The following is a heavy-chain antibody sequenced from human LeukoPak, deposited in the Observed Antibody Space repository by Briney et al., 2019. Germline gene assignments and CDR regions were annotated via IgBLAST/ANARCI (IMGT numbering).Heavy chain of an antibody. CDR1: RGSISSNNW. Sequence: SETLSLTCAVSRGSISSNNWWSWVRQPPGKRLEWIAEVYHSGSTNYNPSLKSRVTISVDKSKNQFSLKLSSVTAADTAMYYCARDSYYFGSGSDNTPYNWFDPWGQGTLVTVSS. D-gene: IGHD3-10*01. J-gene: IGHJ5*02. V-gene: IGHV4-4*02. CDR3: ARDSYYFGSGSDNTPYNWFDP. CDR2: VYHSGST.